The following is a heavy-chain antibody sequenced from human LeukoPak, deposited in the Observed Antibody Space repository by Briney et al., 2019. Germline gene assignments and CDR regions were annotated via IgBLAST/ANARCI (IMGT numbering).Heavy chain of an antibody. CDR1: GGSFSGHY. CDR3: ARGRTGAAALDF. V-gene: IGHV4-34*01. Sequence: SETLSLTCAVYGGSFSGHYWTWIRQPSGKGLEWIGESTHSGSTNYNPSLKSRVTISVDTSKNQFSLKLTSVTAADMAVYHCARGRTGAAALDFWGPGTLVTVSS. D-gene: IGHD2-2*01. CDR2: STHSGST. J-gene: IGHJ4*02.